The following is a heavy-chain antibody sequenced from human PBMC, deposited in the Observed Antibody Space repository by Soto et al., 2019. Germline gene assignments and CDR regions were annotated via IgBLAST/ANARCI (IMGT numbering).Heavy chain of an antibody. CDR2: ISPSGTT. J-gene: IGHJ4*02. V-gene: IGHV4-34*01. Sequence: TLSLTCSLYSGSLSGYYWSWIRQPPGKGLEWIGEISPSGTTNYSPSLKSRVSISVDTSKNQFSLNLTSLTAADTAVYYCARAPKVSGSAQTRPDFWGQGSLVTVSS. CDR1: SGSLSGYY. CDR3: ARAPKVSGSAQTRPDF. D-gene: IGHD6-6*01.